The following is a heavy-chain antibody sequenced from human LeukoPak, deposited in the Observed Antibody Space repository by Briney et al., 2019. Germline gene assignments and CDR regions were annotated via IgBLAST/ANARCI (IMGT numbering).Heavy chain of an antibody. V-gene: IGHV4-59*01. D-gene: IGHD3-3*01. CDR1: GGSISSYY. Sequence: SETLSLTCTVSGGSISSYYWSWIRQPPGKGLEWIGYIYYSGSTDYNPSLKSRVTISVDTSKNQFSLKLSSVTAADTAVYYCARGVLGDYDFWSGYSLGAYYMDVWGKGTTVTVSS. J-gene: IGHJ6*03. CDR2: IYYSGST. CDR3: ARGVLGDYDFWSGYSLGAYYMDV.